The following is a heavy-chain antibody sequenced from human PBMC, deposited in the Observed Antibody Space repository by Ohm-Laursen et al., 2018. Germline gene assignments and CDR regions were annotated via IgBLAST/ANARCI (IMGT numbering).Heavy chain of an antibody. CDR2: ISNNGAGT. J-gene: IGHJ4*02. D-gene: IGHD2-15*01. V-gene: IGHV3-23*01. Sequence: GSLRLSCAASGFTFSSYAMSWVHQAPGKGLEWVSSISNNGAGTYYADSVKGRFTISRDNSKNTLYLQMNSLRAEDTAIYYCVKGRLAGAFDYWGQGTLVTVSS. CDR3: VKGRLAGAFDY. CDR1: GFTFSSYA.